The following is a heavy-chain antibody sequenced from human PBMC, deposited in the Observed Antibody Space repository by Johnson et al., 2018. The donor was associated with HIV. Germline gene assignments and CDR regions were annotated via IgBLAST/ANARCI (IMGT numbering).Heavy chain of an antibody. CDR2: ISYDGSNK. J-gene: IGHJ3*02. D-gene: IGHD6-19*01. CDR1: GFTFSSYA. CDR3: ARGIAVSNWVDI. V-gene: IGHV3-30*04. Sequence: VQLVESGGGLVKPGGSLRLSCVGSGFTFSSYAMHWVRQAPGKGLEWVAVISYDGSNKYYADSVKGRFTISRDNSKNTLYLQMNSLRAEDTAVYYCARGIAVSNWVDIWGQGTMVTVSS.